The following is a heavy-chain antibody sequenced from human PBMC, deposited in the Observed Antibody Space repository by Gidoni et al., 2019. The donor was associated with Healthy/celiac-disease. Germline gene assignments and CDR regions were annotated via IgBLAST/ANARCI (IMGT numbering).Heavy chain of an antibody. CDR2: ISGSGGIT. D-gene: IGHD3-3*01. J-gene: IGHJ3*02. Sequence: EVQLLESGGGLVQPGGSLRLSCAASGIPLSSYAMSWVRQAPGKGLGWVSAISGSGGITYCAYSVKGRFTISRDNSKNALYLQSNSLSAEDTAVYYCAKAWCYDFLWTSAAAFDIWGQGTMVTVSS. CDR1: GIPLSSYA. V-gene: IGHV3-23*01. CDR3: AKAWCYDFLWTSAAAFDI.